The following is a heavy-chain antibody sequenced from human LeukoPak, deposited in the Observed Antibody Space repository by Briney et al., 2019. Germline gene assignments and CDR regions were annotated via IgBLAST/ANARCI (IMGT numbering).Heavy chain of an antibody. CDR3: ARTPPLLWFGELLFHTNWFDP. J-gene: IGHJ5*02. V-gene: IGHV5-10-1*01. Sequence: GESLKISCKGSGYSFTSYWISWVRQMPGKGLEWMGRIDHSDSYTNYSPSFQGHVTISANKSISTAYLQWSSLKASDTAMYYCARTPPLLWFGELLFHTNWFDPWGQGTLVTVSS. D-gene: IGHD3-10*01. CDR1: GYSFTSYW. CDR2: IDHSDSYT.